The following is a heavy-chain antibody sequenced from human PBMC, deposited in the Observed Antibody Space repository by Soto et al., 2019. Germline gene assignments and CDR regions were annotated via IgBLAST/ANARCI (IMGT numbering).Heavy chain of an antibody. J-gene: IGHJ4*02. V-gene: IGHV1-69*05. D-gene: IGHD6-19*01. Sequence: SVKVSCKAAGGTFSSYAISWVRQAPGQGLEWMGGIIPTFGTANYAQKLQGRVTMTTDTSTSTAYMELRSLRSDDTAVYYCARDLRGSGWFDYWGQGTLVTVSS. CDR2: IIPTFGTA. CDR1: GGTFSSYA. CDR3: ARDLRGSGWFDY.